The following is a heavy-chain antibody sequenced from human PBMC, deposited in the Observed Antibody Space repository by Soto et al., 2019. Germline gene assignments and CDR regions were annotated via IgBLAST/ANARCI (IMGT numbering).Heavy chain of an antibody. V-gene: IGHV1-69*01. CDR1: GGTFSSYA. D-gene: IGHD6-13*01. CDR2: IIPIFGTA. CDR3: ASVWRPSVIAAAGTGWCVP. J-gene: IGHJ5*02. Sequence: QVQLVQSGAEVKKPGSSVKVSCKASGGTFSSYAISWVRQAPGQGLEWMGGIIPIFGTANYGQKFQGRVTITADESTTTLYMELSGLGDAATALYYCASVWRPSVIAAAGTGWCVPWGEGPLVTVSS.